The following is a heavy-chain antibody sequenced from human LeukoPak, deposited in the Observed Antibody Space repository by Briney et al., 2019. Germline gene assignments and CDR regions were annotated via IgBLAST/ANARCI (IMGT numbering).Heavy chain of an antibody. CDR2: INHSGST. D-gene: IGHD3-3*01. CDR1: GGSFSGYY. J-gene: IGHJ5*02. CDR3: AINKYDFWSGYTNWFDP. Sequence: SETLSLTCAVYGGSFSGYYWSWIRQPPGKGLEWTGEINHSGSTNCNPSLKSRVTISVDTSKNQFSLRLSSVTAADTAVYYCAINKYDFWSGYTNWFDPWGQGTLVTVSS. V-gene: IGHV4-34*01.